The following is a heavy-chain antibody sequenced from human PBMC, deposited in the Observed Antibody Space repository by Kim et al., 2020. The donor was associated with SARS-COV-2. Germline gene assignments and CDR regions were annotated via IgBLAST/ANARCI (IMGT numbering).Heavy chain of an antibody. V-gene: IGHV3-72*01. CDR3: ARGKFSLGET. D-gene: IGHD3-16*01. J-gene: IGHJ4*02. Sequence: DNTRYAASGEGRFTISRDDSKSLMFLEMNSLKSEDTAVYYCARGKFSLGETWGQGTLVTVSS. CDR2: DNT.